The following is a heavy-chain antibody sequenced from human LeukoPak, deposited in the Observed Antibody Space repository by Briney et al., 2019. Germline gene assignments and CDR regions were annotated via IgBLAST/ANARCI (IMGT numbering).Heavy chain of an antibody. V-gene: IGHV1-2*02. Sequence: ASVKVSCKASGYTFTDYYMNWVRQAPGQGLEWMGWINPSTGGTNYAQKFQGRVTMTKDTSISTAYMELSGLRSDDTAVYYCARDRVFPTQCLYDDAFDIWGQGTVVTVSS. D-gene: IGHD2-8*01. CDR1: GYTFTDYY. CDR2: INPSTGGT. J-gene: IGHJ3*02. CDR3: ARDRVFPTQCLYDDAFDI.